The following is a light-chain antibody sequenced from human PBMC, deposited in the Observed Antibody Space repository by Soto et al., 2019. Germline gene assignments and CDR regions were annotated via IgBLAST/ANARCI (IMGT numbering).Light chain of an antibody. CDR3: QQYKSWPIT. J-gene: IGKJ5*01. CDR2: GVS. V-gene: IGKV3D-15*01. Sequence: EIVMTQSPATLSLSPGDTATLSCRASQSVDTNLAWYVQKPGQAPRRLMYGVSTWGTGVTARFSGSGSGTESTLTISSLQSEDFAIYYCQQYKSWPITFGQGTRLEIK. CDR1: QSVDTN.